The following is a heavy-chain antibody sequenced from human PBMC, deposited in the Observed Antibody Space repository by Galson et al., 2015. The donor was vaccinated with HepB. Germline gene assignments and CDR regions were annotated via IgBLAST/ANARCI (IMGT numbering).Heavy chain of an antibody. CDR3: ARGTDPELYKTIWRSRFDP. CDR2: INGGNGET. CDR1: GYTFSSYV. J-gene: IGHJ5*02. D-gene: IGHD1-14*01. V-gene: IGHV1-3*01. Sequence: SVKVSCKASGYTFSSYVMHWVRQAPGQRLEWMGWINGGNGETKYSQNFRGRVIITRDTFATTAYMELSSLRSEDTAVYYCARGTDPELYKTIWRSRFDPWGQGTLVTVSS.